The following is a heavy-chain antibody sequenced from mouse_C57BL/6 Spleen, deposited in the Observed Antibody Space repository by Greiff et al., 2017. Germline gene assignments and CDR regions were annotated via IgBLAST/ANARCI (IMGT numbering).Heavy chain of an antibody. D-gene: IGHD1-1*01. V-gene: IGHV3-6*01. J-gene: IGHJ2*01. CDR3: ARVEDYYGSSYPDY. Sequence: EVKLQESGPGLVKPSQSLSLTCSVTGYSITSGYYWNWIRQFPGNKLEWMGYISYDGSNNYNPSLKNRISITRDTSKNQFFLKLNSVTTEDTATYYCARVEDYYGSSYPDYWGQGTTLTVSS. CDR1: GYSITSGYY. CDR2: ISYDGSN.